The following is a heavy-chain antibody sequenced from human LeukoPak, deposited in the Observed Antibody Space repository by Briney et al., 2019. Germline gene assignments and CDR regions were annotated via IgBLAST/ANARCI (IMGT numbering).Heavy chain of an antibody. V-gene: IGHV3-64*04. CDR3: ARSTRRDYSYGP. Sequence: GGSLRLSCSASGFTFSSYAMHWVRQAPGKGLEYVSAISSNGGSTYYADSVKGRFTISRDNAKNSLYLQMNSLRAEDTAVYYCARSTRRDYSYGPWGQGTLVTVSS. D-gene: IGHD5-18*01. CDR2: ISSNGGST. J-gene: IGHJ4*02. CDR1: GFTFSSYA.